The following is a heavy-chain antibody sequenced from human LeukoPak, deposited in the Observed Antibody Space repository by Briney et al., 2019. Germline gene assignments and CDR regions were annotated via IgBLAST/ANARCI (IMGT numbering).Heavy chain of an antibody. J-gene: IGHJ6*03. D-gene: IGHD1-14*01. CDR1: GGTFSSYA. CDR2: IIPIFGTA. CDR3: ARGLRNHYYYYYVDV. V-gene: IGHV1-69*13. Sequence: SVKVSCKASGGTFSSYAISWVRQAPGQGLEWMGGIIPIFGTANYAQKFQGGVTITADESTSTAYMELSSLRSEDTAVYYCARGLRNHYYYYYVDVWGKGTTVTVSS.